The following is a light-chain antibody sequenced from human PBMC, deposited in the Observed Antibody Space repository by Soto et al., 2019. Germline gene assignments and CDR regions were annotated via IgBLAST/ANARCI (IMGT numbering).Light chain of an antibody. J-gene: IGKJ2*01. V-gene: IGKV3-20*01. CDR3: QQYGSSPSYT. CDR1: QSVSSSY. CDR2: GAS. Sequence: EIVLTQSPGTLSLSPGERATLSCRASQSVSSSYLAWYQQKPGQAPRLLIYGASSRATGIPDRSSGSGSGTDFTLTISRLEPEDFAVYYCQQYGSSPSYTFGQGTKVDIK.